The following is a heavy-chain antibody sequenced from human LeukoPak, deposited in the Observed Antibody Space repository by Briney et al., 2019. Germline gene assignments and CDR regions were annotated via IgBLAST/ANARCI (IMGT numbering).Heavy chain of an antibody. D-gene: IGHD3-3*01. CDR1: GFTFSSYS. CDR3: ARDPASDYYDFWSCYYSNWFDP. CDR2: ISSSSSYI. J-gene: IGHJ5*02. Sequence: PGGSLRLSCAASGFTFSSYSMNWVRQAPGKGLEWVSSISSSSSYIYYADSVKGRFTISRDNAKNSVYLQMNSLRAEDTAVYYCARDPASDYYDFWSCYYSNWFDPWGQGTLVTVSS. V-gene: IGHV3-21*01.